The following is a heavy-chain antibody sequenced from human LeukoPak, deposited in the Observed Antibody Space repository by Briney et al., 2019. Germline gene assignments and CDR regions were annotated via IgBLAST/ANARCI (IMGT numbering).Heavy chain of an antibody. Sequence: SETLSLTCTVSGGSMSTFYWSWIRQTPGKGLEWIGYVYYSGSTKYNPSLGSRVTMSIDTSKHQFSLKLSPVTTVDTAFYYCARGGDGNVDWYFDLWGRGTLVTVSS. CDR2: VYYSGST. CDR1: GGSMSTFY. CDR3: ARGGDGNVDWYFDL. V-gene: IGHV4-59*01. J-gene: IGHJ2*01.